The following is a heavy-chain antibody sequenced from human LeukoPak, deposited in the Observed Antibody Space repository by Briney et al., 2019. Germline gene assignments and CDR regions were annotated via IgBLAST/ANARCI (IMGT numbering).Heavy chain of an antibody. V-gene: IGHV3-7*03. D-gene: IGHD3-10*01. CDR3: AKDGRIYGSGTYYSRYLDL. Sequence: GGSLRLSCATSGFSFDDHGMSWVRRAPGKGLEWVANIKQDGSDKNYVDSVKGRFTISRDNAKNSLYLRMNSLRAEDTAIYYCAKDGRIYGSGTYYSRYLDLWGRGTLVTVSS. CDR1: GFSFDDHG. J-gene: IGHJ2*01. CDR2: IKQDGSDK.